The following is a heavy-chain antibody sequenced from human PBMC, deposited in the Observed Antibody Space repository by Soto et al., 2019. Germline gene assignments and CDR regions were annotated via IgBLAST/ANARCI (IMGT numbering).Heavy chain of an antibody. D-gene: IGHD6-6*01. J-gene: IGHJ4*02. CDR2: ISGYNGNT. Sequence: QVQLVQSGAEVKKPGASVKVSCQASGYTFSNYGFSWVRQAPGQGLEWMGWISGYNGNTNYAERLQGRVTMTTDTSTSTAYMELKSLRYDETAVYYCAREGQLGYWGQGTPVTVSS. CDR3: AREGQLGY. V-gene: IGHV1-18*01. CDR1: GYTFSNYG.